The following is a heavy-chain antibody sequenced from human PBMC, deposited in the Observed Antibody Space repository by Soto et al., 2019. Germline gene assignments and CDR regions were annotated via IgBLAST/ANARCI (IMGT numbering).Heavy chain of an antibody. CDR1: GYTFTSYD. J-gene: IGHJ4*02. D-gene: IGHD2-21*02. V-gene: IGHV1-8*01. CDR3: ARVVTAIRYFDY. Sequence: QVPLVQSGAEVKKPGASVKVSCKASGYTFTSYDINWVRQATGQGLEWMGWMNPNSGNTGYAQKFQGRVTMTRNTSISTAYMELSSLRSEDTAVYYCARVVTAIRYFDYWGQGTLVTVSS. CDR2: MNPNSGNT.